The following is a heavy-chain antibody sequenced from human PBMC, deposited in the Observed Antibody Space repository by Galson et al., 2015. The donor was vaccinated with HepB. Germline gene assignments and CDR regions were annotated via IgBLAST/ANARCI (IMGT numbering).Heavy chain of an antibody. V-gene: IGHV3-23*01. D-gene: IGHD4-17*01. J-gene: IGHJ4*02. CDR3: ARDLGDYGDYPHDY. Sequence: SLRLSCAASGFTFSSYGMSWVRQAPGKGLGWVSGIGGSGSSTYSADFVKGRFTISRDNSMNTLYLLMNSLRAEDTAIYYCARDLGDYGDYPHDYWGQGSLVIVSS. CDR1: GFTFSSYG. CDR2: IGGSGSST.